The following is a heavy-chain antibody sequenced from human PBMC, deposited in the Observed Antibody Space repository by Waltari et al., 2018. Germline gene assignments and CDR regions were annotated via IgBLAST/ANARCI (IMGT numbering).Heavy chain of an antibody. D-gene: IGHD3-3*01. CDR2: INPNSGDT. CDR3: AKDLYDFLSGYYIRGLAS. V-gene: IGHV1-2*06. Sequence: QVQLVQSGPEVKKPGASVKVSCKASGYTFTGYYMHWVRQAPGQGLEWMGRINPNSGDTNYAQKFQGRVTMTRDTSISTAYMELSRLRSDDTAVYFCAKDLYDFLSGYYIRGLASWGRGTLVTVSS. CDR1: GYTFTGYY. J-gene: IGHJ4*02.